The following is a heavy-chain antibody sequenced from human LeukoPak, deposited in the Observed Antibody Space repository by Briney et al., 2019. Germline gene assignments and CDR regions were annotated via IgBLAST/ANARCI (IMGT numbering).Heavy chain of an antibody. Sequence: ASVTVSFTASGYTFTSNYIHWVRQAPGQGLEWMGMIYPRDGSTSYAQKFQGRVTVTRDTSTSTVHMELSGLRSEDTAIYYCARDQEGFDYWGQGTLVTVSS. V-gene: IGHV1-46*01. CDR3: ARDQEGFDY. J-gene: IGHJ4*02. CDR2: IYPRDGST. CDR1: GYTFTSNY.